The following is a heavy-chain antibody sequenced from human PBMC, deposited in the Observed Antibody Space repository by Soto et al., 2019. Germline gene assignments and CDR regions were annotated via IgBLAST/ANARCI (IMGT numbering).Heavy chain of an antibody. V-gene: IGHV1-8*01. CDR2: MNPNSGNT. Sequence: ASVKVSCKASGYTFTSYDINWVRQATGQGLEWMGWMNPNSGNTGYAQKFQGRVTMTRNTSISTAYMELSSLRSEDTAAYYCARDDSAKIAAAGLDWGQGTLVTVSS. CDR1: GYTFTSYD. CDR3: ARDDSAKIAAAGLD. J-gene: IGHJ4*02. D-gene: IGHD6-13*01.